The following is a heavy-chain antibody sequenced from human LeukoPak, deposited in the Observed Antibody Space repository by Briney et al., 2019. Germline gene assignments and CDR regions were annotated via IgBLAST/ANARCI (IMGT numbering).Heavy chain of an antibody. Sequence: GGSLRLSCAASGFTFSSYAMSWVRQAPGKGLEWVSAISGSGGSTYYADSVKGRFTISRDNSKNTLYLQMNSLRAEDTAVYYCAKGSGYCSSTSCFGPYYYYGMDVWGQGTTVTVSS. CDR2: ISGSGGST. V-gene: IGHV3-23*01. CDR1: GFTFSSYA. D-gene: IGHD2-2*01. J-gene: IGHJ6*02. CDR3: AKGSGYCSSTSCFGPYYYYGMDV.